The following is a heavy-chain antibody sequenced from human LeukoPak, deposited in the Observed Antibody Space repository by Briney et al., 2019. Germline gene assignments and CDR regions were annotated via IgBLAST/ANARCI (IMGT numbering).Heavy chain of an antibody. D-gene: IGHD3-22*01. CDR2: IYSGGST. V-gene: IGHV3-53*01. Sequence: GGSLRLSCAASGFTVSSNYMSWVRQAPGKGLEWVSVIYSGGSTYYADSVKGRFTISRDNSKNTLYLQMNSLRAEDTAVYYCAREQTPQYYYDSSGPTDCWGQGTLVTVSS. CDR3: AREQTPQYYYDSSGPTDC. J-gene: IGHJ4*02. CDR1: GFTVSSNY.